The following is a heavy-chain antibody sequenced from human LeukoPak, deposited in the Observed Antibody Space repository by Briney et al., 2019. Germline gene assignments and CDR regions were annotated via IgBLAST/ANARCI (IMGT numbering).Heavy chain of an antibody. D-gene: IGHD2-15*01. V-gene: IGHV3-23*01. J-gene: IGHJ1*01. CDR2: ISGSGGST. CDR1: GFTFRSYA. Sequence: PGGSLRLSCAASGFTFRSYAMTWVRQAPGKGLEWVSAISGSGGSTYYADSVKGRFTISRDNSKNTLYLQMNSLRAEDTAVYYCAKGGVVAATPEYFQHWGQGTLVTVSS. CDR3: AKGGVVAATPEYFQH.